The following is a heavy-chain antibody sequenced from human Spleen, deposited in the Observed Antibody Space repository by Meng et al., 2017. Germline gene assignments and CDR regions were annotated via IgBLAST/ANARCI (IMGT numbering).Heavy chain of an antibody. D-gene: IGHD5-18*01. V-gene: IGHV4-34*01. CDR2: INHRGTT. Sequence: GSLRLFCVVSGGSFSDYYWSWIRQPPGKGLEWIGEINHRGTTYYNPSLTSRVTISVDTSNDQFSLTLNSVTAADTTVYYCTREVDTSTVTIFDYWGQGTLVTVSS. CDR3: TREVDTSTVTIFDY. CDR1: GGSFSDYY. J-gene: IGHJ4*02.